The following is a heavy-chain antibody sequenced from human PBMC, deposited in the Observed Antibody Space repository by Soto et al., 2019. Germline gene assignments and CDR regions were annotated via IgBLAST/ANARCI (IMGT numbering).Heavy chain of an antibody. V-gene: IGHV4-39*01. CDR2: IYYSGST. CDR1: GGSISSSSYY. J-gene: IGHJ6*02. Sequence: PSETLSLTCTVSGGSISSSSYYWGWIRQPPGKGLEWIGSIYYSGSTYYNPPLKSRVTISVDTSKNQFSLKLSSVTAADTAVYYCAGQHTYYYDSSGYPARYYYYGMDVWGQGTTVTVSS. D-gene: IGHD3-22*01. CDR3: AGQHTYYYDSSGYPARYYYYGMDV.